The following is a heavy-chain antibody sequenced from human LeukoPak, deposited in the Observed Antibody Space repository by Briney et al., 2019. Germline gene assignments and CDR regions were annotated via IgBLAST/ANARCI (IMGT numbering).Heavy chain of an antibody. V-gene: IGHV3-7*01. Sequence: SGGSLRLSCTASGFTFSTYWMTWVRQAPGKGLEWVANIKQDGSEKYYVDSVKGRFTISRDNTKNSVYLQMNSLRAEDTAVYYFAINHDYWGQGTLVTVSS. CDR3: AINHDY. CDR2: IKQDGSEK. J-gene: IGHJ4*02. CDR1: GFTFSTYW.